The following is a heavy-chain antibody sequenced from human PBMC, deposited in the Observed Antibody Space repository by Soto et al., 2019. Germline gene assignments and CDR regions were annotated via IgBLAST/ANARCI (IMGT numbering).Heavy chain of an antibody. CDR1: GFPFSDYY. D-gene: IGHD1-1*01. V-gene: IGHV3-11*04. J-gene: IGHJ6*02. CDR2: ISSSGSAL. CDR3: ARGGYLPPYYYYGMDV. Sequence: LRLSCAASGFPFSDYYMTWIRQAPGRGLEWVSYISSSGSALQYADSVKGRFTVSRDNAKNSLYLQMNSLRAEDTAVYYCARGGYLPPYYYYGMDVWGQGTTVTVSS.